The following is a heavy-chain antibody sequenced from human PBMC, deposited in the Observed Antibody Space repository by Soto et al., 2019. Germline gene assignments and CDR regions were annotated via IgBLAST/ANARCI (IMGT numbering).Heavy chain of an antibody. V-gene: IGHV4-59*01. CDR1: GASITTYY. D-gene: IGHD6-19*01. CDR2: VYHTGST. CDR3: ARRLFGSGWTLDS. J-gene: IGHJ4*02. Sequence: SETLSLTCDVSGASITTYYWSWIRQAPGKGLEWIGNVYHTGSTDYNSSPKSRVTISVDTSKNQFSLNMNSVTAADTAVYYCARRLFGSGWTLDSWGQGALVTVSS.